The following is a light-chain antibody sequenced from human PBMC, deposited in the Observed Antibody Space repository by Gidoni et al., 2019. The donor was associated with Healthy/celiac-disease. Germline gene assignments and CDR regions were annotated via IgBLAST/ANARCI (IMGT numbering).Light chain of an antibody. V-gene: IGLV2-23*01. CDR2: EGS. Sequence: QSALTQPASVSWSPGQSITISCTGTSSDVGSYNLVSWYQQHPGKAPKLMIYEGSKRPSGVSNRFSGSKSGNTAYLTSSGLQAEDEADYYCCSYAGSSTFYVFGTGTKVTVL. J-gene: IGLJ1*01. CDR1: SSDVGSYNL. CDR3: CSYAGSSTFYV.